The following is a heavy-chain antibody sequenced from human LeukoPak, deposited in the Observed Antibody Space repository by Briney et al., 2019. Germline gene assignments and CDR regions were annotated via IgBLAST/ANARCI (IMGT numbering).Heavy chain of an antibody. CDR1: GFTFSSYE. D-gene: IGHD2-21*02. CDR3: ARVGGVTRPY. Sequence: GSLRLSCAASGFTFSSYEMNWVRQPPGKGLEWIGYIYYSGSTNYNPSLKSRVTISVDTSKNQFSLKLSSVTAADTAVYYCARVGGVTRPYWGQGTLVTVSS. V-gene: IGHV4-59*01. CDR2: IYYSGST. J-gene: IGHJ4*02.